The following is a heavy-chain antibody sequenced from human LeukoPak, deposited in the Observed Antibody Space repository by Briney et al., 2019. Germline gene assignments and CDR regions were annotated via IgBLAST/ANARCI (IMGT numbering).Heavy chain of an antibody. CDR2: ISYDGSNK. D-gene: IGHD4-17*01. Sequence: GGSLRLSCAASGFTFSDYHMTWIRQAPGKGLEWVAVISYDGSNKYYADSVKGRFTISRDNSKNTLYLQMNSLRAEDTAVYYCARDPEESYGDRFDYWGQGTLVTVSS. J-gene: IGHJ4*02. CDR3: ARDPEESYGDRFDY. V-gene: IGHV3-30-3*01. CDR1: GFTFSDYH.